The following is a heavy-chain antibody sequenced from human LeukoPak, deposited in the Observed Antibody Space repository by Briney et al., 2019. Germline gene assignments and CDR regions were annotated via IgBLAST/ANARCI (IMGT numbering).Heavy chain of an antibody. J-gene: IGHJ4*02. Sequence: PSETLSLTCTVSGGSISGYYWSWIRQPAGKGLEWIGRIYTSGSATYNPSLKSRVTMSADTLKNQVSLKLTSVTVADTAVYYCTREPLPWGQGTLVTVSS. CDR3: TREPLP. V-gene: IGHV4-4*07. CDR1: GGSISGYY. CDR2: IYTSGSA.